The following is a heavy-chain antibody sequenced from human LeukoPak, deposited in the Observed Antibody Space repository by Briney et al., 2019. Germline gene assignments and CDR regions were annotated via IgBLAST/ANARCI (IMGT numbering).Heavy chain of an antibody. CDR2: ISYDGSNE. D-gene: IGHD1-1*01. CDR3: AKARPRISETGPCDY. J-gene: IGHJ4*02. CDR1: GFTFSSYG. V-gene: IGHV3-30*18. Sequence: PGRSLRLSCAASGFTFSSYGMHWVRQAPGKGLEWVAVISYDGSNEYYADSVKGRFTISRDNSKNMLYLQMNSLKTDDTAVYYCAKARPRISETGPCDYWGQGTLVTVSS.